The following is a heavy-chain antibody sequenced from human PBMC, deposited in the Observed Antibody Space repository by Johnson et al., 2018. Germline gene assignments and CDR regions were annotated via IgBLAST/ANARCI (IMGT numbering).Heavy chain of an antibody. V-gene: IGHV1-69*01. J-gene: IGHJ6*02. D-gene: IGHD2-15*01. Sequence: QVQLVQSGAEVKKPGSSVKVSCKASGGTFSSYAISWVRQAPGQGLEWMGGIIPIFGTANYAQKFQGRVTITADESQSTADMELSSLRTEDTAVYYCARKGGHYYGMDVWGQGTTVTVSS. CDR2: IIPIFGTA. CDR3: ARKGGHYYGMDV. CDR1: GGTFSSYA.